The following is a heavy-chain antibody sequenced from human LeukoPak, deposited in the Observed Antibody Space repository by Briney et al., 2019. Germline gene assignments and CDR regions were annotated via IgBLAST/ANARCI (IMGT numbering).Heavy chain of an antibody. CDR1: GFTFSSYA. Sequence: GGSLRLSCAASGFTFSSYAMSWVRQAPGKGLEWVSAISGSGGSTYYADSVKGRFTISRDNSKNTLYLQMNSLRAEDTAVYYCAKDARSPGYSSGWSRYDWFDPWGQGTLVTVSS. J-gene: IGHJ5*02. V-gene: IGHV3-23*01. D-gene: IGHD6-19*01. CDR2: ISGSGGST. CDR3: AKDARSPGYSSGWSRYDWFDP.